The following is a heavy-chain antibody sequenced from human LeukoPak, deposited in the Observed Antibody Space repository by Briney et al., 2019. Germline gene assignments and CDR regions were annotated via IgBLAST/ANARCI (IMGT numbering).Heavy chain of an antibody. CDR3: AREGYCSGGNCYLNWFDP. Sequence: SETLSLTCTVSGGSIRDYYWSWIRQSAGKGLEWIGRIYTSGSTNYNPSLTSRVTMSVDTSKNQFSLILSSVTAADTAVYYCAREGYCSGGNCYLNWFDPWGQGTLVTVSS. V-gene: IGHV4-4*07. J-gene: IGHJ5*02. CDR1: GGSIRDYY. D-gene: IGHD2-15*01. CDR2: IYTSGST.